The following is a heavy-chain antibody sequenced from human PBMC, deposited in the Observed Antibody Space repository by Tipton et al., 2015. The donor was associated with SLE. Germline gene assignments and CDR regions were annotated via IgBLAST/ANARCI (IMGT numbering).Heavy chain of an antibody. Sequence: TLSLTCTVSGDSISDGAYYWSWIRQPAGKRLEWIGRIFITGSTNYIPSLKSRVTISVDTSKNQFSLRLSSVTAADTAAYYCVRHGQTVQATFDHWGQGALVTVSS. CDR3: VRHGQTVQATFDH. J-gene: IGHJ4*02. D-gene: IGHD1-26*01. V-gene: IGHV4-61*02. CDR2: IFITGST. CDR1: GDSISDGAYY.